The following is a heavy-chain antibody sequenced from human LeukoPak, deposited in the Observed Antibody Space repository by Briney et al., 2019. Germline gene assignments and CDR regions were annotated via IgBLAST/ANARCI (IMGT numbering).Heavy chain of an antibody. J-gene: IGHJ4*02. CDR2: IYYSGST. D-gene: IGHD4-17*01. CDR1: GGSISSYY. CDR3: ARDPYGDYYFDY. V-gene: IGHV4-59*01. Sequence: SETLSLTCTVSGGSISSYYWSWIRQPPGKGLEWIGYIYYSGSTNYNPSLKSRVTISVDTSKHQFSLKLSSVTAADTAVYYCARDPYGDYYFDYWGQGTLVTVSS.